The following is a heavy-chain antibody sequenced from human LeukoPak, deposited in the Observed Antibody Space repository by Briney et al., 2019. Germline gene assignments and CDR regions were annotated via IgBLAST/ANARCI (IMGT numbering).Heavy chain of an antibody. Sequence: GGSLRLSCAASGFTFSSYWMTWVRQAPGKGLEWVANIRQDGSEKYYVDSVKGRFTISRDNAKNSLYLQMNSLRAEDTAVYYCCSGGSFDYWGQGTLVAVSS. J-gene: IGHJ4*02. CDR1: GFTFSSYW. V-gene: IGHV3-7*01. CDR2: IRQDGSEK. CDR3: CSGGSFDY. D-gene: IGHD3-16*01.